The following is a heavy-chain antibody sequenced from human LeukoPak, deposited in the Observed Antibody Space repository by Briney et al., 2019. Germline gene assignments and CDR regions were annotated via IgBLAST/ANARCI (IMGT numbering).Heavy chain of an antibody. CDR2: ISWNSGSI. CDR1: GFTFDDYA. V-gene: IGHV3-9*01. J-gene: IGHJ4*02. D-gene: IGHD3-3*01. Sequence: QPGGSLRLSCAASGFTFDDYAMHWVRQAPGKGLEWVSGISWNSGSIGYADSVKGRFTISRDNAKNSLYLQMNSLRAEDTALYYCAKEWSGYYQTPRHFDYWGQGTLVTVSS. CDR3: AKEWSGYYQTPRHFDY.